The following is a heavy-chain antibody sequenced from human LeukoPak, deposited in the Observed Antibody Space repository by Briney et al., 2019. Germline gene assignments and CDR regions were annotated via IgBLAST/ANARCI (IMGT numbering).Heavy chain of an antibody. CDR1: GFTVSSNY. CDR2: IYSGGST. CDR3: ARTELQGIWYFDL. D-gene: IGHD1-26*01. J-gene: IGHJ2*01. Sequence: GGSLRLPCAASGFTVSSNYMSWVRQAPGKGLEWVSVIYSGGSTYYADSVKGRFTISRDNSKNTLYLQMNSLRAEDTAVYYCARTELQGIWYFDLWGRGTLVTASS. V-gene: IGHV3-53*01.